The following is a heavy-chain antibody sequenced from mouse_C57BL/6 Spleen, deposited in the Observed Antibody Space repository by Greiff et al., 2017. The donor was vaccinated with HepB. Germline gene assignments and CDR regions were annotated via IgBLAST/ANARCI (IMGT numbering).Heavy chain of an antibody. J-gene: IGHJ4*01. V-gene: IGHV5-17*01. D-gene: IGHD1-1*01. CDR2: ISSGSSTI. Sequence: EVHLVESGGGLVKPGGSLKLSCAASGFTFSDYGMHWVRQAPEKGLEWVAYISSGSSTIYYADTVKGRFTISRDNAKNTLFLKMTSLRSEDTAMYYCARDYYGSSYGYAMDYWGQGTSVTVSS. CDR1: GFTFSDYG. CDR3: ARDYYGSSYGYAMDY.